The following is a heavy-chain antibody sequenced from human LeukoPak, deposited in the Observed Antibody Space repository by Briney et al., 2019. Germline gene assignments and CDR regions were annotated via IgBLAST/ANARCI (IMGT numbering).Heavy chain of an antibody. V-gene: IGHV1-18*01. J-gene: IGHJ4*02. CDR1: GYAFSNYG. D-gene: IGHD4-23*01. CDR3: TRGFDYGGPDY. CDR2: ISAYTGDT. Sequence: ASVKVSCKASGYAFSNYGITWMRPAPGQGLEWMGWISAYTGDTGYAQKFQGRVTMTTDTSTSTPYMELRSLRSDDTAVYYCTRGFDYGGPDYWGRGTLVTVSS.